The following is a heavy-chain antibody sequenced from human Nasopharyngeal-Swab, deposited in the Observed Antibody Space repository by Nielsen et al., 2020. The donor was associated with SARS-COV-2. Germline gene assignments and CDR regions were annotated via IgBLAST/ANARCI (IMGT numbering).Heavy chain of an antibody. CDR1: GFTFSDYY. J-gene: IGHJ4*02. CDR2: ISSSGSTI. Sequence: GESLKISCAASGFTFSDYYMSWIRQAPGKGLEWVSYISSSGSTIYYADSVKGRFTIPRDNAKNSLYLQMNSLRAEDTAVYYCARGSPVWFGELFPDYWGQGTLVTVSS. D-gene: IGHD3-10*01. CDR3: ARGSPVWFGELFPDY. V-gene: IGHV3-11*04.